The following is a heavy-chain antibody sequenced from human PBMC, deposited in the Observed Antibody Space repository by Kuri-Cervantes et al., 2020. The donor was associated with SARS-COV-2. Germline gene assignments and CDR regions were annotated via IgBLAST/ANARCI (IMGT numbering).Heavy chain of an antibody. CDR1: GFTFSNAW. V-gene: IGHV3-23*01. J-gene: IGHJ3*02. D-gene: IGHD1-1*01. Sequence: GESLKISCAASGFTFSNAWMSWVRQAPGKGLEWVSAISGSGGSTYYANSVKGRFTISRDNSKNTLYLQMNSLRAEDTAVYYCAREETGDAFDIWGQGTMVTVSS. CDR2: ISGSGGST. CDR3: AREETGDAFDI.